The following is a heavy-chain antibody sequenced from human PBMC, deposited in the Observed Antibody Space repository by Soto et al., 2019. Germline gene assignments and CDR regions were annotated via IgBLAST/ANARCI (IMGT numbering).Heavy chain of an antibody. CDR1: GFTFSVSG. V-gene: IGHV3-73*01. Sequence: LRLSCAASGFTFSVSGVHWVRQAPGKGLEWVGRIRSKSNNYATVYAPSVKGRFTISRDDSNNTAFLQMNSLKTEDTAVYYCTKTAIYSSNWSPWFDSWGQGTLVTVSS. CDR2: IRSKSNNYAT. D-gene: IGHD6-13*01. J-gene: IGHJ5*01. CDR3: TKTAIYSSNWSPWFDS.